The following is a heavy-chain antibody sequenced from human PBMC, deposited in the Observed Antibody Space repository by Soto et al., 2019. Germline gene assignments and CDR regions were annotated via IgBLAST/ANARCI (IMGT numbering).Heavy chain of an antibody. CDR1: GYTFSGDG. Sequence: GALLKGYWKTAGYTFSGDGISWGRQDTGQGLEWMGWISAYNGNTNYAQKLQGRVTMTTDTSTSTAYMELRSLRSDDTAVYYCARSRAYGSGSYYSPPIYYYYYGMDVWGQGTTVTVSS. V-gene: IGHV1-18*04. D-gene: IGHD3-10*01. CDR2: ISAYNGNT. J-gene: IGHJ6*02. CDR3: ARSRAYGSGSYYSPPIYYYYYGMDV.